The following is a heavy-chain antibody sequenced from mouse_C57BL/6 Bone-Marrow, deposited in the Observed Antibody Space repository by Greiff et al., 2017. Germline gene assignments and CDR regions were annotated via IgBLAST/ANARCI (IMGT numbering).Heavy chain of an antibody. Sequence: QVQLQQPGAELVKPGASVKLSCKASGYTFTSYWMQWVKQRPGQGLEWIGEIDPSDSYTNYNQKFKGKATLTVDTSSSTAYMQLSSLTSGDSAVYYCARSSYSNYYYAMDYWGQGTSVTVSS. CDR2: IDPSDSYT. CDR1: GYTFTSYW. J-gene: IGHJ4*01. CDR3: ARSSYSNYYYAMDY. D-gene: IGHD2-5*01. V-gene: IGHV1-50*01.